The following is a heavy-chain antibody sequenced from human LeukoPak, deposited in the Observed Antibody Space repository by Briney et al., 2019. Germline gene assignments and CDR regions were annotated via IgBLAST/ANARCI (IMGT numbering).Heavy chain of an antibody. CDR1: GGSISSYY. Sequence: PSETLSLTCTVSGGSISSYYWGWIRQPPGEGLEWIGYISNGGSTNYNPSLKSRVTISVDTSKNQLSLKLTSVTAADTAVYHCVRLQPNTGEWAFDIWGHGTLVSVSS. J-gene: IGHJ3*02. CDR3: VRLQPNTGEWAFDI. CDR2: ISNGGST. D-gene: IGHD1-1*01. V-gene: IGHV4-59*01.